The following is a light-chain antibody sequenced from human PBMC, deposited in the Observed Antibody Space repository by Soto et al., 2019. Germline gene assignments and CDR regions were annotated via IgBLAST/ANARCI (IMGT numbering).Light chain of an antibody. CDR1: SSDVGSYDA. CDR2: SAS. J-gene: IGLJ1*01. Sequence: HSALTQPASVSGSPGQSITISCTGTSSDVGSYDAVSWYQQHPGKAPKLIIYSASQRPSGVSNRFSGSKSGNTASLTISGLQAEDETEYYCCSYSGSSTYVFGTGTKVTVL. V-gene: IGLV2-23*01. CDR3: CSYSGSSTYV.